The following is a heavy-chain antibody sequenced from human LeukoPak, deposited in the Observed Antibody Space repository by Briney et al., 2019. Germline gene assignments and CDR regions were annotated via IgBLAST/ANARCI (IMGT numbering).Heavy chain of an antibody. J-gene: IGHJ4*02. D-gene: IGHD2-2*01. CDR3: ARSTESGSSFDY. Sequence: GGSLRLSCAASGFTFSSYSMNWVRQAPGKGLEWVSSISSSSSYIYYADSVKGRFTISRDNAKNSLYLQMNSLRAEDTAVYYCARSTESGSSFDYWGQGTLVTVSS. V-gene: IGHV3-21*01. CDR2: ISSSSSYI. CDR1: GFTFSSYS.